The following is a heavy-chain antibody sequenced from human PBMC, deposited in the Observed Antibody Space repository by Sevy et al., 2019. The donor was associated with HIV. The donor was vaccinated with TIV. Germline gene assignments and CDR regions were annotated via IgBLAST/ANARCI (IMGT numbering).Heavy chain of an antibody. J-gene: IGHJ4*02. Sequence: GGSLRLSCAASGLIVSSNFMSWVRQAPGKGLEWVSVLYLGGSTYYADSVKGRFTISRDNSKNTLYLQMNSLRAEDTAVYYCASLPTPYGGYPYYFDYWGQGTLVTVSS. CDR1: GLIVSSNF. V-gene: IGHV3-53*01. D-gene: IGHD5-12*01. CDR3: ASLPTPYGGYPYYFDY. CDR2: LYLGGST.